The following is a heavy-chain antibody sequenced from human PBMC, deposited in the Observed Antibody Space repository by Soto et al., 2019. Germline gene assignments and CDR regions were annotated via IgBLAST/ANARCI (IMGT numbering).Heavy chain of an antibody. D-gene: IGHD1-1*01. J-gene: IGHJ5*02. V-gene: IGHV4-4*07. CDR1: GASISGFY. Sequence: QVQLQESGPGLVTPSETLSLTCTVSGASISGFYWSWIRKSAGKGLEWIGRIYATGTTDYNPSLKSRVMMSVNTSKKQFSLKLSPVTAADTAVYYCVRDGTKTLRDWFAPWGQGISVTVSS. CDR2: IYATGTT. CDR3: VRDGTKTLRDWFAP.